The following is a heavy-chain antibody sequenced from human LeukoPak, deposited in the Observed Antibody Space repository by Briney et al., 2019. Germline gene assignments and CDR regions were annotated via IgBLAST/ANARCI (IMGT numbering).Heavy chain of an antibody. CDR3: ARHEYSGSYYGLSWFDP. J-gene: IGHJ5*02. D-gene: IGHD1-26*01. V-gene: IGHV4-39*01. CDR1: GGSISSSGYY. CDR2: IYYSGST. Sequence: PSETLSLTCTVSGGSISSSGYYWGWIRQPPGKGREWIASIYYSGSTYYNPSLKSRVTISVDTSKIQLSLKLSSLTAADTAVYYCARHEYSGSYYGLSWFDPWGQGTLVTVSS.